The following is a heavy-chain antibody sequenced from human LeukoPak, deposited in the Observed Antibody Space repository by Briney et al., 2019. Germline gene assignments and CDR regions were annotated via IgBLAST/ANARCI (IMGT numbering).Heavy chain of an antibody. Sequence: GGSLRLSCAASGFTFDDYGMSWVRRAPGKGLEWVSGINWNGGSTGYADSVKGRFTISRDNAKNSLYLQMNSLRAEDTALYYCARDRYYYDSSGYGYFDYWGQGTLVTVSS. CDR2: INWNGGST. CDR1: GFTFDDYG. V-gene: IGHV3-20*04. CDR3: ARDRYYYDSSGYGYFDY. J-gene: IGHJ4*02. D-gene: IGHD3-22*01.